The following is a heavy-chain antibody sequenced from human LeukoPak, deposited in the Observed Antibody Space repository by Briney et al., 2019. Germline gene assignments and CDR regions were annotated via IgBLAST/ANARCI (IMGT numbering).Heavy chain of an antibody. J-gene: IGHJ4*02. D-gene: IGHD2-8*01. Sequence: GGSLRLSCAASGFTFSSYAMSWVRQALGKGLEWVSAISGSGGSTYYADSVKGRFTISRDNSKNTLYLQMNSLRAEDTAVYYCAKGLSKYCTNGVCYFAGGYYFDYWGQGTLVTVSS. CDR2: ISGSGGST. CDR3: AKGLSKYCTNGVCYFAGGYYFDY. CDR1: GFTFSSYA. V-gene: IGHV3-23*01.